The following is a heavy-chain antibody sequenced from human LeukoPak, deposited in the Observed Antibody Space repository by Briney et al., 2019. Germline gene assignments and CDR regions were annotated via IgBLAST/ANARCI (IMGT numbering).Heavy chain of an antibody. D-gene: IGHD4-17*01. Sequence: GESLRISCKGSGYSFTSYWISWVRQMPGKGLEWMGRIDPSDSYTNYSPSLQGHVTISADKSISTAYLQWSSLKASDTAMYYCAREGFSYGDYVYGMDVWGKGTTVTVSS. V-gene: IGHV5-10-1*01. CDR3: AREGFSYGDYVYGMDV. J-gene: IGHJ6*04. CDR2: IDPSDSYT. CDR1: GYSFTSYW.